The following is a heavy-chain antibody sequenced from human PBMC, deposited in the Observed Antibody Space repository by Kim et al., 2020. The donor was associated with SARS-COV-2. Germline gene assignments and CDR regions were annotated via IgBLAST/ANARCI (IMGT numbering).Heavy chain of an antibody. Sequence: GGSLRLSCAASGFTFSSYEMNWVRQPPGKGLEWVSYISSSCSTIYYADSVKGRFTISRDNTKNSLYLQMNSLIAEDTAVYYCARVDTYYDLWSGYYEIDDFDIWGQGTLVTVSS. CDR1: GFTFSSYE. V-gene: IGHV3-48*03. CDR3: ARVDTYYDLWSGYYEIDDFDI. D-gene: IGHD3-3*01. J-gene: IGHJ3*02. CDR2: ISSSCSTI.